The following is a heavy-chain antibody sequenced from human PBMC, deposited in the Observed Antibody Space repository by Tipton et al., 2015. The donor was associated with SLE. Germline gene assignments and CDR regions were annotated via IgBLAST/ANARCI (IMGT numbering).Heavy chain of an antibody. CDR2: FYNSGST. CDR3: ARGMLTWRGAIVGVDV. CDR1: GGSIRNDF. V-gene: IGHV4-59*08. D-gene: IGHD3-10*02. Sequence: GLVKPSETLSLTCTVSGGSIRNDFWTWIRQPPGKGLEYIGYFYNSGSTSSHPSLKSRVTMSVDTSKNQFSLSLSSVTAADTAIYYCARGMLTWRGAIVGVDVWGQGTTVNVSS. J-gene: IGHJ6*02.